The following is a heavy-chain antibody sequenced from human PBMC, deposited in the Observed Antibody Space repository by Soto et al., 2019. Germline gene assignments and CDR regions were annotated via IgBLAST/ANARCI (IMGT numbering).Heavy chain of an antibody. CDR2: VYSSGGT. D-gene: IGHD3-3*01. J-gene: IGHJ5*02. CDR3: ARRPRFSGWLDP. V-gene: IGHV4-4*07. CDR1: GGSMTSYY. Sequence: SETLSLTCTVSGGSMTSYYWTWIRQPAGKGLEWIGRVYSSGGTHYNPSLKSRVTISLDTSKNQFSLTLLSVTDADTAVYFCARRPRFSGWLDPGGPGTLLTVSS.